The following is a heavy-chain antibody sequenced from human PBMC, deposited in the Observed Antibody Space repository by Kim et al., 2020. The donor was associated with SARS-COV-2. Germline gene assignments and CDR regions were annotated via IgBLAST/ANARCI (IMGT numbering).Heavy chain of an antibody. V-gene: IGHV4-39*07. Sequence: YNPSLKSRVTISVDTSKNQFSLKLSSVTAADTAVYYCAVLRFLEWLAIDIWGQGTMVTVSS. D-gene: IGHD3-3*01. J-gene: IGHJ3*02. CDR3: AVLRFLEWLAIDI.